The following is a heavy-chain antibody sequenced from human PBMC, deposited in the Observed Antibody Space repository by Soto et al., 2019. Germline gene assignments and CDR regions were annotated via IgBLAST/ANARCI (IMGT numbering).Heavy chain of an antibody. CDR3: ARDSYTTYYYDSSGYYQSYYYGMDV. J-gene: IGHJ6*02. Sequence: PGGSLRLSCAASGFTFSSHSMNWVRQAPGKGLEWVSSISSSSSYIYYADSVKGRFTISRDNAKNSLYLQMNSLRAEDTAVYYCARDSYTTYYYDSSGYYQSYYYGMDVWGQGTTVTVSS. V-gene: IGHV3-21*01. CDR1: GFTFSSHS. CDR2: ISSSSSYI. D-gene: IGHD3-22*01.